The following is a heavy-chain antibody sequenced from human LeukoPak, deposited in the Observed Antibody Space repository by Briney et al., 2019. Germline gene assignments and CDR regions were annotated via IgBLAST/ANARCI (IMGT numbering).Heavy chain of an antibody. Sequence: SETLSLTCTVSGGSISSSSYYWGWIRQPPGKGLEWIGSIYYSGSTYYNPSLKSRVTISVDTSKNQFSLKLSSVTAADTAVYYCARHFGIAAAGTIFDYWGQGTLVTVSS. CDR2: IYYSGST. CDR3: ARHFGIAAAGTIFDY. CDR1: GGSISSSSYY. J-gene: IGHJ4*02. D-gene: IGHD6-13*01. V-gene: IGHV4-39*01.